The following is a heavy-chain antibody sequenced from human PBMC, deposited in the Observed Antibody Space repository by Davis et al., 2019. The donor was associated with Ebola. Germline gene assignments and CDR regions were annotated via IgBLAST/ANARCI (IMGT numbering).Heavy chain of an antibody. J-gene: IGHJ4*02. CDR1: GVSVSDNY. CDR2: IYNNGVA. Sequence: PGGSLRLSCAASGVSVSDNYMNWVRQAPGKGLEWVSTIYNNGVAYYADSLKGRFVISRDESKNTLFLQMNSLRTDDTAVYYCVRDQWRGPEYWGQGTLVSVSS. D-gene: IGHD6-19*01. V-gene: IGHV3-66*01. CDR3: VRDQWRGPEY.